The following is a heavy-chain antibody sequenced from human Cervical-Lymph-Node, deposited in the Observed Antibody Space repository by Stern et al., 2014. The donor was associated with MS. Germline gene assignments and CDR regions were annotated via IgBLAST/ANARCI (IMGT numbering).Heavy chain of an antibody. Sequence: VQLVESGPGLVKPSETLSLTCIVSGGSISSYYWSWILQAPGKGLEWIGHIYFSVSTDYNPSLQSRVTMSADISKNQISLRLSSVTAADTAVYYCARAPYDFTNWYGMDVWGQGTTVTVSS. V-gene: IGHV4-59*01. D-gene: IGHD1-1*01. CDR1: GGSISSYY. CDR2: IYFSVST. J-gene: IGHJ6*02. CDR3: ARAPYDFTNWYGMDV.